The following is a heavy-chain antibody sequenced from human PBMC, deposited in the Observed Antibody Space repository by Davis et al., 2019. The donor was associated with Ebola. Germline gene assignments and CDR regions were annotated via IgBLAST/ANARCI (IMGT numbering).Heavy chain of an antibody. D-gene: IGHD5-18*01. J-gene: IGHJ3*02. CDR2: IRNKANSYTT. V-gene: IGHV3-72*01. CDR3: AGTSGNTAFRAFEI. Sequence: GESLKISCAASGFTFSDYYMDWVRQAPGMGLEWVGRIRNKANSYTTEYAASVKGRFTILRDDSQNSLFLLMNSLKTEDTAVYYCAGTSGNTAFRAFEIWGQGTMVTVSS. CDR1: GFTFSDYY.